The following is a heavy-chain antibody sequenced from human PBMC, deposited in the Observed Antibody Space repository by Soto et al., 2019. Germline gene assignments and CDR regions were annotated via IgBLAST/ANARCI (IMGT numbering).Heavy chain of an antibody. D-gene: IGHD6-13*01. J-gene: IGHJ4*02. CDR2: ISGSGVST. CDR3: AKSIAAAADFYFDY. V-gene: IGHV3-23*01. CDR1: AFTFSNYV. Sequence: GGSLRLSCAASAFTFSNYVMSWVRQAPGKGLEWVSTISGSGVSTYYADSVKGRFTISRDNSKNTLYLQMNSLRAEETAVYYCAKSIAAAADFYFDYWGQGTLVTVSS.